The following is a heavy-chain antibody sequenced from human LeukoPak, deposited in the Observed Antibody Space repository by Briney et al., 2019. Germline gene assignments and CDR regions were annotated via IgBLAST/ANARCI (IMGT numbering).Heavy chain of an antibody. Sequence: ASVKVSCKASGYTFTSYTIHWVRQAPGQRLEWMGWINAGNVNTKYSQKFQGRVTFTRDTSASAAYMELSSLRSEDTAVYYCARDPVHGGYPGDFWGQGTLVTVSS. V-gene: IGHV1-3*01. D-gene: IGHD3-16*02. CDR1: GYTFTSYT. CDR3: ARDPVHGGYPGDF. J-gene: IGHJ4*02. CDR2: INAGNVNT.